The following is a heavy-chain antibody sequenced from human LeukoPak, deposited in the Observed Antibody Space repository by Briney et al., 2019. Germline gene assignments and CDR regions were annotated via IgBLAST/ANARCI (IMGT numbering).Heavy chain of an antibody. D-gene: IGHD2-15*01. CDR3: ARVICSGGSCRFDY. CDR2: KDYSGST. Sequence: PSETLSLTCTVSGGSISRYYWSWIRQPPGKGLEWIGYKDYSGSTNYNRSLKSRVTISVDTSKNQFSLKLSSVTAADTAVYYCARVICSGGSCRFDYWGQGTLVTVSS. J-gene: IGHJ4*02. CDR1: GGSISRYY. V-gene: IGHV4-59*01.